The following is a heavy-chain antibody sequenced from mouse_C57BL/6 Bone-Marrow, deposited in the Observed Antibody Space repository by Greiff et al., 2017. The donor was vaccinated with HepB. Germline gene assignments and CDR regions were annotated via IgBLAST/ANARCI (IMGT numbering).Heavy chain of an antibody. CDR3: ARKGDYYGYYAMDY. CDR2: INTNYGTT. V-gene: IGHV1-39*01. D-gene: IGHD1-1*01. Sequence: EVQLQESGPELVKPGASVKISCKASGYSFTDYNMNWVKQSNGKSLEWIGVINTNYGTTSYNQKFKGKATLTVDQSSSTAYMQLNSLTSEDSAVYYGARKGDYYGYYAMDYWGQGTSVTVSS. CDR1: GYSFTDYN. J-gene: IGHJ4*01.